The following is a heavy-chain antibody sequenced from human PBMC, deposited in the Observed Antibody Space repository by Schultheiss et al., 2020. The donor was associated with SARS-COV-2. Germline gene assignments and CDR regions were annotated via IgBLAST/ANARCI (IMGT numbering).Heavy chain of an antibody. V-gene: IGHV5-51*01. CDR2: IYPGDSDT. D-gene: IGHD6-13*01. Sequence: GGSLRLSCKGSGYSFTSYWIGWVRQMPGKGLEWMGIIYPGDSDTRYSPSFQGQVTISADKSISTAYLQWSSLKASDTAMYYCARHGFRSSSWYGRYGMDVWGQGTTVTVSS. J-gene: IGHJ6*02. CDR1: GYSFTSYW. CDR3: ARHGFRSSSWYGRYGMDV.